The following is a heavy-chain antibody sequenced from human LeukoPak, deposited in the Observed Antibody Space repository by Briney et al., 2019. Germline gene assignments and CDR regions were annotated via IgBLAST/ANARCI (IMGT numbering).Heavy chain of an antibody. V-gene: IGHV3-23*01. CDR3: ARAVYTGGYGGFYFDY. CDR1: GFTFSSYG. D-gene: IGHD1-26*01. J-gene: IGHJ4*02. Sequence: GGSLRLSCAASGFTFSSYGMSWVRQAPGKGLEWASGLSGSGSNTYYADSVKGRFTISRDNSKNTLYLQMNGLRAEDTAIYYCARAVYTGGYGGFYFDYWGQGTMVTVS. CDR2: LSGSGSNT.